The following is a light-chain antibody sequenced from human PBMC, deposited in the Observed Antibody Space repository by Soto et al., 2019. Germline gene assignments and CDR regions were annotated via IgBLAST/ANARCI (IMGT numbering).Light chain of an antibody. J-gene: IGLJ1*01. V-gene: IGLV2-14*01. CDR1: STDVGGYNY. CDR3: GSYSSTDTPFV. Sequence: QSALAQPSSVSGSPGQSITISCTGTSTDVGGYNYVSWYQHHSGKAPKLLIYEVTNRPSGISDRFSGSKSVNTASLTISGLQAEDESDYSCGSYSSTDTPFVFGTGTKVTVL. CDR2: EVT.